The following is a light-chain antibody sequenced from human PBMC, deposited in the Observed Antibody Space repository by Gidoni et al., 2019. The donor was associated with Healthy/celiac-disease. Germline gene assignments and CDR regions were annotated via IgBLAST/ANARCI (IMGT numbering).Light chain of an antibody. Sequence: DIQMIQSPSSLSASVGDRVTITCRASQGISSYLNWYQQKPGKAPKLLIYAASSLQSGVPSRFSGSGSGTDFTLTISSLQPEDFATYYCQQSYSTPRTFGQGTKVEIK. CDR3: QQSYSTPRT. CDR2: AAS. J-gene: IGKJ1*01. CDR1: QGISSY. V-gene: IGKV1-39*01.